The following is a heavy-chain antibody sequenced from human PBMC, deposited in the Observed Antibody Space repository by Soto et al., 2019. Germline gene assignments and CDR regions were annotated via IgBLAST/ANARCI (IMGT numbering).Heavy chain of an antibody. CDR3: ARDRSIAVAATTRSPSWFDP. Sequence: QVQLVQSGAEVKKPGSSVKVSCKASGGTFSSYAISWVRQAPGQGLEWMGGIVPIFGTANYAQKFQGRVTITAGESSSTAYMEVSSVRSEDTAVYYCARDRSIAVAATTRSPSWFDPWGQGTLVTVSS. J-gene: IGHJ5*02. CDR1: GGTFSSYA. D-gene: IGHD6-19*01. CDR2: IVPIFGTA. V-gene: IGHV1-69*01.